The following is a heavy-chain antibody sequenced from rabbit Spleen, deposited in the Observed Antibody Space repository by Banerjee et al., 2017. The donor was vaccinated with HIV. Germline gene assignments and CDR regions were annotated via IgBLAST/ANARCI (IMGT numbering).Heavy chain of an antibody. CDR2: INTSTGSP. Sequence: QEQLVESGGGLVKPGASLTLTCKASGFSFSNKAVMCWVRQAPGKGLEWIACINTSTGSPVYATWASGRFTISRTSSTTVTLQMTSLTAADTATYFCARDTGTSFSSYGMDLWGPGTLVTVS. J-gene: IGHJ6*01. V-gene: IGHV1S45*01. D-gene: IGHD8-1*01. CDR1: GFSFSNKAV. CDR3: ARDTGTSFSSYGMDL.